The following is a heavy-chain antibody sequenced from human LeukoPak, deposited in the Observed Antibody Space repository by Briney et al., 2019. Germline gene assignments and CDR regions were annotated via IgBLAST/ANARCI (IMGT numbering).Heavy chain of an antibody. D-gene: IGHD2/OR15-2a*01. CDR2: IRYGGSHQ. V-gene: IGHV3-30*02. Sequence: GGSLSLSCAASGFSFGSYGMHWVRKAPGKGLEWVAFIRYGGSHQFYADSVRGRFTISRDNPKNTLYLQMNSLRGEDTAVYFCARDSGTWFYLQDWGQGTLVTVSS. J-gene: IGHJ1*01. CDR1: GFSFGSYG. CDR3: ARDSGTWFYLQD.